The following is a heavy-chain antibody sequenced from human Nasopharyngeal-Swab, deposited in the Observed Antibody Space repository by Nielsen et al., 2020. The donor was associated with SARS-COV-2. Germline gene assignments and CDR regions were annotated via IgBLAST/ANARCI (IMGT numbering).Heavy chain of an antibody. CDR3: ARLYCGGYCYSEDYYGMDV. CDR1: GYTFTSYG. CDR2: ISAYNGNP. D-gene: IGHD2-21*02. Sequence: ASVKVSCKASGYTFTSYGISWVRQAPGQGLAWMGWISAYNGNPNYAQKPQGRVTMTTDTSTSTASMELRRLRSDETAVYYCARLYCGGYCYSEDYYGMDVWGQGTTVTVSS. J-gene: IGHJ6*02. V-gene: IGHV1-18*01.